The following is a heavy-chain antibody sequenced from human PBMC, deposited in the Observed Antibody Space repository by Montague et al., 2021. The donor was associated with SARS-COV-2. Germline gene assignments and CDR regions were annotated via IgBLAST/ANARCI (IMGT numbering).Heavy chain of an antibody. D-gene: IGHD6-6*01. Sequence: SETLSLTCAVSGGSITGFSWSWVRQPPGKGLEWIGRVTTSGTTHYSPSLRSRATMSVDTSTNQFSLNLNSVTAADTAIYYCARTPTRPLSLDSWGQGTLVTVSS. CDR1: GGSITGFS. CDR2: VTTSGTT. CDR3: ARTPTRPLSLDS. J-gene: IGHJ4*02. V-gene: IGHV4-4*07.